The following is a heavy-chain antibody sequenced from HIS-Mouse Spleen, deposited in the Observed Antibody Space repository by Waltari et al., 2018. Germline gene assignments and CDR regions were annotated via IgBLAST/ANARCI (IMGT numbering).Heavy chain of an antibody. CDR1: GGSISSYY. CDR3: ARRGSSSSFDI. J-gene: IGHJ3*02. V-gene: IGHV4-59*08. D-gene: IGHD6-6*01. Sequence: QVQLQESGPGLVKPSETLSLTCTVSGGSISSYYWSWIRQPPGKGLEWIGYIYYSGSTNSSPALKRRVTISVDTSKNQFSLKLSSVTAADTAVYYCARRGSSSSFDIWGQGTMVTVSS. CDR2: IYYSGST.